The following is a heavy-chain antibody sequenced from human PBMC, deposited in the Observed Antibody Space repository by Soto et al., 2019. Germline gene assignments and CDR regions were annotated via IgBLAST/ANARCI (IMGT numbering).Heavy chain of an antibody. CDR1: GGSISSYY. CDR2: IYYSGST. CDR3: ARTTYYYDSSGYDYYYYGMDV. V-gene: IGHV4-59*01. Sequence: PSETLCLTCTVSGGSISSYYWSWIRQPPGKGLEWIGYIYYSGSTNYNPSLKSRVTISVDTSKNQFSLKLSSVTAADTAVYYCARTTYYYDSSGYDYYYYGMDVWGQGTTVTVSS. J-gene: IGHJ6*02. D-gene: IGHD3-22*01.